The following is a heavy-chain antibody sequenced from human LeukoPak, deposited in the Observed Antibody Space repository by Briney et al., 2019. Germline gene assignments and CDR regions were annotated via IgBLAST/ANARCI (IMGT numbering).Heavy chain of an antibody. CDR1: GYSISSGYY. D-gene: IGHD3-22*01. Sequence: PSETLSLTCTVSGYSISSGYYWGWVRQPPGKGLEWIGSIYHSGSTYYNPSLKSRVTISVDTSKNQFSLKLSSVTAADTAVYYCARQRITMIVVVQKPENYFDYWGQGTLVTVSS. J-gene: IGHJ4*02. CDR3: ARQRITMIVVVQKPENYFDY. CDR2: IYHSGST. V-gene: IGHV4-38-2*02.